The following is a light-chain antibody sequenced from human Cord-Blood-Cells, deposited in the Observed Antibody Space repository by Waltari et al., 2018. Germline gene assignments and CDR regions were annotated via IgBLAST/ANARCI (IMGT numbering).Light chain of an antibody. CDR3: KAWDSSTVV. J-gene: IGLJ2*01. CDR1: KLGEKY. Sequence: SYELTQPPSVSVSPGQTASITCSGDKLGEKYACWYQQKPGKAPVLVIYQDSKRPPGFPEGFSGSQSGNPATLTFSGAQAMDEADYCCKAWDSSTVVFGGGTKLTAL. V-gene: IGLV3-1*01. CDR2: QDS.